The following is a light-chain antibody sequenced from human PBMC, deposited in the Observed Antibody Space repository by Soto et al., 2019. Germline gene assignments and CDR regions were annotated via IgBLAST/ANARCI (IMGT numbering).Light chain of an antibody. J-gene: IGLJ1*01. CDR2: DVS. CDR3: NSYTSSSTCV. V-gene: IGLV2-14*01. Sequence: QSVLTQPASVSGSPGQSITISCTGTSSDVGDYNYVSWYQQHPGKAPKLMIYDVSNRPSGVSNRFSGSKSGNTASLTISGLQAEDEADYYCNSYTSSSTCVFGTGTKVTVL. CDR1: SSDVGDYNY.